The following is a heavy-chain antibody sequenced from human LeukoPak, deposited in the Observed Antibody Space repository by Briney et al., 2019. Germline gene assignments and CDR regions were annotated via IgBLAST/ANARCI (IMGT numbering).Heavy chain of an antibody. J-gene: IGHJ4*02. D-gene: IGHD6-19*01. Sequence: SVKVSCKASGYTFTSYGISWVRQAPGRGLEWMGGIIPIFGTANYAQKFQGRVTITADKSTSTAYMELSSLRSEDTAVYYCARGLAVAGRGYFDYWGQGTLVTVSS. CDR2: IIPIFGTA. V-gene: IGHV1-69*06. CDR3: ARGLAVAGRGYFDY. CDR1: GYTFTSYG.